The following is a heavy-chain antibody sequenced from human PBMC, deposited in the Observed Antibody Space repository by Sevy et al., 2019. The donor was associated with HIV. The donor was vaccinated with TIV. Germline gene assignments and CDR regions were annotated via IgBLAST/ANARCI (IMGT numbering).Heavy chain of an antibody. V-gene: IGHV4-59*08. CDR1: GASISSSY. Sequence: SETLSLTCTVSGASISSSYWSWIRQPPGKGLEWVGYIHFSGFTNYNPSLKSRGTISVDTSKNHFSLKLTSVTAADTAVYYCARHVDARWFDPWGQGTLVTVPS. CDR2: IHFSGFT. D-gene: IGHD2-2*01. J-gene: IGHJ5*02. CDR3: ARHVDARWFDP.